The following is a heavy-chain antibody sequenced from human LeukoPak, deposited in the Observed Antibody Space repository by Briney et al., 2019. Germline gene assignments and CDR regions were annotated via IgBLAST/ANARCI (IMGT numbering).Heavy chain of an antibody. Sequence: SETLSLTCTVSGDSISSYYWSWLRQPPGKGLEWIGYIYYSGSTNYNPSLKSRVTISVDTSKNQFSLKLSSVTAADTAVYYCARHSRLDKSSLSWADYWGQGTLVTVSS. CDR2: IYYSGST. J-gene: IGHJ4*02. D-gene: IGHD2-2*03. V-gene: IGHV4-59*08. CDR3: ARHSRLDKSSLSWADY. CDR1: GDSISSYY.